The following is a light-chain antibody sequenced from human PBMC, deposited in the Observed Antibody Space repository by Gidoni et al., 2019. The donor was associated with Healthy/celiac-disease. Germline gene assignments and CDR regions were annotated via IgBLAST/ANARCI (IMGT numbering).Light chain of an antibody. CDR1: QSVSSN. J-gene: IGKJ2*01. CDR2: GAS. V-gene: IGKV3-15*01. Sequence: EIVMTQSPATLSVSPGERATLSCRASQSVSSNLAWYQQKPGQAPRLLIYGASTRATGIPARFSGSGSGTEFTLTISSLQSEDFAVYYCQQYNNWPPSKIRQYTFGQXTKLEIK. CDR3: QQYNNWPPSKIRQYT.